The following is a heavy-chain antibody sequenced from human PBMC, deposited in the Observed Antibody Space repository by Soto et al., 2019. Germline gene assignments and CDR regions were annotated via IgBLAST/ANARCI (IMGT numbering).Heavy chain of an antibody. Sequence: QVQLVESGGGVVQPGRSLRLSCAASGFTFSSYGMHWVRQAPGKGLEWVAVISYDGSNKYYADSVKGRFTISRDNSKNTLYRQMNSLRAEDTAVYYCAKEMARKYYYGSGSSMSDYWGQGTLVTVSS. V-gene: IGHV3-30*18. D-gene: IGHD3-10*01. CDR3: AKEMARKYYYGSGSSMSDY. CDR1: GFTFSSYG. J-gene: IGHJ4*02. CDR2: ISYDGSNK.